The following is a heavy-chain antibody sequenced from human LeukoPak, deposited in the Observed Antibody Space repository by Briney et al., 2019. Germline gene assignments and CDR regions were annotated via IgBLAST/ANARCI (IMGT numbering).Heavy chain of an antibody. V-gene: IGHV4-34*01. CDR1: GGSFSGYY. Sequence: KPSETLSLSCAVYGGSFSGYYWSWIRQPPGKGLEWIGEINHSGSTNYNPSLKSRVTISVDTSKNQFSLKLSSVTAADTAVYYCARAIYRGSRFDYWGQGTLVTVSS. CDR3: ARAIYRGSRFDY. D-gene: IGHD1-26*01. J-gene: IGHJ4*02. CDR2: INHSGST.